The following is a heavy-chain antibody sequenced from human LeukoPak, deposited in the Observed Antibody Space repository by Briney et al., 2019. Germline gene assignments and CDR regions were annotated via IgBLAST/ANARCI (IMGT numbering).Heavy chain of an antibody. Sequence: GASVKVSCKASGYTFTSYYMHWVRQAPGQGLGWMGIINLSGGSTSYAQKFQGRVTMTRDMSTSTVYMELSSLRSEDTAVYYYARGIAVAGTGAGSFDYWGQGTLVTVSS. CDR3: ARGIAVAGTGAGSFDY. CDR2: INLSGGST. J-gene: IGHJ4*02. CDR1: GYTFTSYY. V-gene: IGHV1-46*01. D-gene: IGHD6-19*01.